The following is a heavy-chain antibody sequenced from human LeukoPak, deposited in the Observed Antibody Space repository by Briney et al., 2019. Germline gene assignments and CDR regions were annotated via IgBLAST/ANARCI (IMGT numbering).Heavy chain of an antibody. D-gene: IGHD6-19*01. CDR1: GFTLSVYY. Sequence: GGSLRLSCGLGGFTLSVYYISCIPAAPGKGRKWVSDISSRDGTIHFAASVRGRFTISWDNAKNSLYLEMNSLRVDDTVVYYCARETVAGTFAQWGQGTLVTVSS. J-gene: IGHJ4*02. CDR3: ARETVAGTFAQ. CDR2: ISSRDGTI. V-gene: IGHV3-11*01.